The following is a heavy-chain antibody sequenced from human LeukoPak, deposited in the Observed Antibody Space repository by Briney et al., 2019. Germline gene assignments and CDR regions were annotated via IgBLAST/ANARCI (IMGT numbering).Heavy chain of an antibody. J-gene: IGHJ6*03. Sequence: ASVKVSCKASGYTFTGYYMHWVRQAPGQGLEWMGWINPNSGGTNYAQKFQGRVTMTRDTSISTAYMELSRLRSDDTAVYYCARRHQLLSHCYYYMDVWGKGTTVTISS. CDR2: INPNSGGT. CDR1: GYTFTGYY. D-gene: IGHD2-2*01. CDR3: ARRHQLLSHCYYYMDV. V-gene: IGHV1-2*02.